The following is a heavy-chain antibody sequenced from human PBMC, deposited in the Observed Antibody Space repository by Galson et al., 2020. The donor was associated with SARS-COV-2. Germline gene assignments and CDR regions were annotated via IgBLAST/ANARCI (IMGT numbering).Heavy chain of an antibody. J-gene: IGHJ4*02. CDR1: GLTFSSYG. CDR2: IWYDGSNK. CDR3: AREEGVYYDILTGSSYYFDY. D-gene: IGHD3-9*01. Sequence: GGSLRLPCAASGLTFSSYGMHWVRQAPGKGLEWVAVIWYDGSNKYYADSVKGRFTISRDNSKNTLYLQMNSLRAEDTAVYYCAREEGVYYDILTGSSYYFDYWGQGTLVTVSS. V-gene: IGHV3-33*01.